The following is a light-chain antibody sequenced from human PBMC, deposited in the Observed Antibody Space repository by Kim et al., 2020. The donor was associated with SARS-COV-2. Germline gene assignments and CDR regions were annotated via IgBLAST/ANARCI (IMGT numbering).Light chain of an antibody. CDR2: DAA. CDR1: QSVGIS. CDR3: QQSNNWPPLT. J-gene: IGKJ1*01. Sequence: SPGEGATLSCRASQSVGISLAWYRHTRGQPPRLLIYDAAIRATGIPDRFSGSGSGTDFTLTIGSLESEDFAVYFCQQSNNWPPLTFGQGTKVDIK. V-gene: IGKV3-11*01.